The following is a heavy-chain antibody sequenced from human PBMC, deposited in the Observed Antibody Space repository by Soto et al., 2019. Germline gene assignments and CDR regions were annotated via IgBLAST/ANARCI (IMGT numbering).Heavy chain of an antibody. Sequence: GASVKVSCKASGYTFTSYAMHWVRQAPGQRLEWMGWINAGNGNTKYSQKFQGRVTITRDTSASTAYMELSSLRSEDTAVYYCARVSGYYLPDYWGQGTLVTAPQ. CDR3: ARVSGYYLPDY. D-gene: IGHD5-12*01. J-gene: IGHJ4*02. V-gene: IGHV1-3*01. CDR2: INAGNGNT. CDR1: GYTFTSYA.